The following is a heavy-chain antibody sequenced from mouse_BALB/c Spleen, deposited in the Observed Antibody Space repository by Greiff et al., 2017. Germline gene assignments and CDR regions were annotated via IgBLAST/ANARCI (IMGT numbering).Heavy chain of an antibody. Sequence: DVMLVESGGDLVKPGGSLKLSCAASVFTFSSYAMSWVRQTPETRLEWVASISIGGSTYYPDSVKGRFTISRDNARNILYLQMSSLGSEDTAMYYCARGPLYDYGDYWGQGTTLTVSS. D-gene: IGHD2-4*01. CDR2: ISIGGST. V-gene: IGHV5-6-5*01. CDR1: VFTFSSYA. J-gene: IGHJ2*01. CDR3: ARGPLYDYGDY.